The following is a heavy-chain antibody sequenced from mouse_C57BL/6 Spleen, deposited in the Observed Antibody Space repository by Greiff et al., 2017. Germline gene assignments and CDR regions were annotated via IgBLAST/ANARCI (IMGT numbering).Heavy chain of an antibody. J-gene: IGHJ2*01. CDR3: ARGVITTVRYFDY. CDR1: GYTFTSYW. Sequence: QVQLQQPGAELVKPGASVQLSCKASGYTFTSYWMHWVKQRPGRGLEWIGRIDPNSGGTKYNEKFKSKATLTVDKPSSAAYMQLSSLTSEDSAVYYCARGVITTVRYFDYWGQGTTLTVSS. D-gene: IGHD1-1*01. CDR2: IDPNSGGT. V-gene: IGHV1-72*01.